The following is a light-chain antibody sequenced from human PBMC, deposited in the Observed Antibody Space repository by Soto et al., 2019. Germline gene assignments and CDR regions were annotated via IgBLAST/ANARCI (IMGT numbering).Light chain of an antibody. CDR2: DAS. J-gene: IGKJ5*01. Sequence: DIQSTQWPFTLTASVGDRVTITCRASQSISSWLAWYQQKPGKAHKLLIYDASSLESGVPSRFSGSGSGTEFTLTISSLQPDDFVTYYCQQYNSYPMTFGQGTRLEIK. V-gene: IGKV1-5*01. CDR1: QSISSW. CDR3: QQYNSYPMT.